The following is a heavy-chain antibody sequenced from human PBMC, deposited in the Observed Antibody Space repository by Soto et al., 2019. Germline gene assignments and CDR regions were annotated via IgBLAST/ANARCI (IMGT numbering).Heavy chain of an antibody. D-gene: IGHD1-26*01. J-gene: IGHJ5*02. CDR1: GDSSNSVDHY. CDR3: ARLRWETENNWFDP. CDR2: IYHSGST. V-gene: IGHV4-30-4*01. Sequence: SETRCRTCTVSGDSSNSVDHYWSWIRHPPGKGLDWMGYIYHSGSTHYNPSINSRLNISIDTSTNRFSLNLTSVTAADTAVYFCARLRWETENNWFDPWGQGALVAASS.